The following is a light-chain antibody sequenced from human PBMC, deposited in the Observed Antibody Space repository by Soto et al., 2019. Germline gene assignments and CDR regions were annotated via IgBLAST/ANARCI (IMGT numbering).Light chain of an antibody. CDR1: SVNGNH. V-gene: IGKV1-6*01. J-gene: IGKJ1*01. CDR3: LQFYNLSRT. Sequence: AIQITQSTSSLSASVGDRLTISCLYRSVNGNHLAWYQQKPGQAPRVMIFAASNLLSGVPSRFSGRGSGTDFTLTISSLQPEDFATYYCLQFYNLSRTFAQGTKVEI. CDR2: AAS.